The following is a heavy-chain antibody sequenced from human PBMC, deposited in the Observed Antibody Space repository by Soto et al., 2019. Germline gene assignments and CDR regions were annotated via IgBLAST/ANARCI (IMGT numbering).Heavy chain of an antibody. CDR3: AKGHPFYDILTGFDY. Sequence: GGSLRLSCAASGFTFSSYAMSWVRQAPGKGLEWVSAISGSGGSTYYADSVKGRFTISRDNSKNTLYLKMNSLRAEDTAVYYCAKGHPFYDILTGFDYWGQGTLVTAPQ. D-gene: IGHD3-9*01. V-gene: IGHV3-23*01. CDR1: GFTFSSYA. J-gene: IGHJ4*02. CDR2: ISGSGGST.